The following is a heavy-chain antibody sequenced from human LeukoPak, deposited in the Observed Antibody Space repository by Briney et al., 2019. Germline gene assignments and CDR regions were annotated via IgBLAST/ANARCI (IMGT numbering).Heavy chain of an antibody. V-gene: IGHV1-46*01. D-gene: IGHD3-16*01. CDR3: ARDLLGGRVPFDY. Sequence: ASVKASCKASGCTFTSYYMHWVRQAPGQGLEWMGIINPSGGSTSYAQKFQGRVTMTRDMSTSTVYMELSSLRSEDTAVYYCARDLLGGRVPFDYWGQGTLVTVSS. J-gene: IGHJ4*02. CDR1: GCTFTSYY. CDR2: INPSGGST.